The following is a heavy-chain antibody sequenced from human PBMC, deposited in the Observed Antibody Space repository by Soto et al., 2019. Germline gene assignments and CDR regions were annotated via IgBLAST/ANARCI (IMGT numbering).Heavy chain of an antibody. CDR1: GYTFTNYG. Sequence: QVQLVQSGAEVKNPGASVKVSCKASGYTFTNYGITWVRQAPGQGLEWMGWISTHNGNTKYAQNLQGRVTMTTDTSTTTAYMDLRSLRFDDTAVYYCARDLDCSSTGCYAAWFDPWGQGTLVTVSS. V-gene: IGHV1-18*01. D-gene: IGHD2-2*01. CDR2: ISTHNGNT. CDR3: ARDLDCSSTGCYAAWFDP. J-gene: IGHJ5*02.